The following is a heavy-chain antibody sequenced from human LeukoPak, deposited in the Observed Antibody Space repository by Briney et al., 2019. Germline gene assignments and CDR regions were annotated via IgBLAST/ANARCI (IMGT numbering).Heavy chain of an antibody. D-gene: IGHD3-3*01. V-gene: IGHV4-38-2*01. Sequence: PSETLSLTCAVSGYSISSGYYWGWIRQPPGKGLEWIGYIYYSGSTYYNPSLKSRVTISVDTSKNQFSLKLSSVTAADTAVYYCARAPRTIFGVAIDYWGQGTLVTVSS. CDR2: IYYSGST. J-gene: IGHJ4*02. CDR3: ARAPRTIFGVAIDY. CDR1: GYSISSGYY.